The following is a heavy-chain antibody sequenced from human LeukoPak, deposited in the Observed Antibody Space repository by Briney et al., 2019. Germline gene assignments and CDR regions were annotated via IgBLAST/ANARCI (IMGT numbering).Heavy chain of an antibody. D-gene: IGHD5-18*01. CDR3: ARDRGDTAMIN. Sequence: SETLSLTCTVSGGSISAYYWSWIRQPPGKGLEWIGYIYYSGSTNYNPSLKSRVTISVDRSNNQFSLKLNSVTAADTAAYYCARDRGDTAMINWGQGTQVTVSS. CDR1: GGSISAYY. J-gene: IGHJ4*02. V-gene: IGHV4-59*01. CDR2: IYYSGST.